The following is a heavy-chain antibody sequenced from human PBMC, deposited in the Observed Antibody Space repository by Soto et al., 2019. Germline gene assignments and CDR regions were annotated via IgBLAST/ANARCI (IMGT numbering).Heavy chain of an antibody. J-gene: IGHJ6*02. V-gene: IGHV5-10-1*01. CDR2: IDPSDSYT. CDR3: ARLQDVRFGNDYGGRNYYYYYGMDV. Sequence: GESLKISCKGSGYSFTSYWISWVRQMPGKGLEWMGRIDPSDSYTNYSPSFQGHVTISADKSISTAYLQWSSLKASDTAMYYCARLQDVRFGNDYGGRNYYYYYGMDVWGQGTKVTVS. CDR1: GYSFTSYW. D-gene: IGHD4-17*01.